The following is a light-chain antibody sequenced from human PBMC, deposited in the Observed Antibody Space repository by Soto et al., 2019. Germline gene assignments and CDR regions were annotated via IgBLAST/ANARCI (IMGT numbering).Light chain of an antibody. V-gene: IGKV3-20*01. CDR3: LQYGTPPYT. J-gene: IGKJ2*01. CDR2: AAS. CDR1: QSVRSSY. Sequence: EIVLTQSPGTLSLSPGEGATLSCRASQSVRSSYSAWYQQKPGQAPRLLIYAASSRATGIPDRFSGSGSGTDFTLTISRLEPEDFAVYYCLQYGTPPYTFGQGTKLEIK.